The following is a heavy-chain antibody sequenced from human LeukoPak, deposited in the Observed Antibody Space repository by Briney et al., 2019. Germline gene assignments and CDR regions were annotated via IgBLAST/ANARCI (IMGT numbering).Heavy chain of an antibody. Sequence: SETLSLTCAVYGGSFSGYYWSWIRQPPGKGLEWIGEINHSGSTNYNPSLKGRVTISVDTSKNQFSLKLSSVTAADTAVYYCARCSVSGTGLDSWGQGTLVTVSS. V-gene: IGHV4-34*01. CDR1: GGSFSGYY. D-gene: IGHD1-1*01. CDR2: INHSGST. J-gene: IGHJ4*02. CDR3: ARCSVSGTGLDS.